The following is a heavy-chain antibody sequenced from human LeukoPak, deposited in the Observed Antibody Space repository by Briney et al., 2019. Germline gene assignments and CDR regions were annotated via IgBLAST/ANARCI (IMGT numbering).Heavy chain of an antibody. Sequence: PGGSLRLSCAASGFTFDDYAMHWVRQAPGKGLEWVSGISWNSGSIGYADSVKGRFTISRDNAKNSLYLQMNSLRAEDTALYYCAKDNDGSGSYYEYWGQGTLVTVSS. D-gene: IGHD3-10*01. V-gene: IGHV3-9*01. CDR2: ISWNSGSI. CDR3: AKDNDGSGSYYEY. J-gene: IGHJ4*02. CDR1: GFTFDDYA.